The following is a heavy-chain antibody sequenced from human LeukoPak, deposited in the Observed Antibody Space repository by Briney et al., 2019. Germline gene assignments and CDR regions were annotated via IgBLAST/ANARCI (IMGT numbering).Heavy chain of an antibody. CDR1: GYTFTSYD. J-gene: IGHJ4*02. D-gene: IGHD6-13*01. CDR2: INPNSGGT. Sequence: ASVKVSCKASGYTFTSYDINWVRQATGQGLDGMGWINPNSGGTNYAQKFQGRVTMTRDTSISTAYMELSRLRSGDTAVYYCASVYSSSEGFDYWGQGTLVTVSS. V-gene: IGHV1-2*02. CDR3: ASVYSSSEGFDY.